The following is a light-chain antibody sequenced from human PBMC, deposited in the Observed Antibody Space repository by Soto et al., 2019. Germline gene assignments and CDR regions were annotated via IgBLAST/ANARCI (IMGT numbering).Light chain of an antibody. CDR3: QQYYSYPSIT. V-gene: IGKV1-8*01. Sequence: SRMTRSPSSLSSSTGDRVTITCRASQGISSYLAWYQQKPGKAPKLLIYAASTLQSGVPSRFSGSGSGTDFTLTISCLQSEDFATYYCQQYYSYPSITFGQGTRLEIK. CDR1: QGISSY. J-gene: IGKJ5*01. CDR2: AAS.